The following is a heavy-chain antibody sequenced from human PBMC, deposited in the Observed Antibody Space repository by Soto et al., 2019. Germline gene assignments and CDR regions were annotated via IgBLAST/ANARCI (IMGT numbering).Heavy chain of an antibody. CDR1: GFTFDDYA. CDR2: ISWNSGTI. D-gene: IGHD3-16*01. CDR3: AKDSTLGCWGGMDV. V-gene: IGHV3-9*01. J-gene: IGHJ6*02. Sequence: EVQLVESGGGLVQPGRSLRLSCAASGFTFDDYAMHWVRQAPGKGLEWVSGISWNSGTIGYAESVKGRFTISRDNAKNSLYLQMNSRRAEDTALYYCAKDSTLGCWGGMDVWGQGTTVTVSS.